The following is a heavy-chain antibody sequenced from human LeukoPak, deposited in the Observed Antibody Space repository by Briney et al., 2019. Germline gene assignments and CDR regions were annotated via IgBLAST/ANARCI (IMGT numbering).Heavy chain of an antibody. CDR3: ARDSPRLTTVVTFVDY. V-gene: IGHV3-21*01. Sequence: EGSLRLSCAASGFTFSTYNMNWVRQAPGKGLEWVSSISSSSSYIYYADSVKGRFTISRDNAKNSLYLQMNSLRAEDTAVYYCARDSPRLTTVVTFVDYWGQGTLVTVSS. J-gene: IGHJ4*02. CDR1: GFTFSTYN. D-gene: IGHD4-23*01. CDR2: ISSSSSYI.